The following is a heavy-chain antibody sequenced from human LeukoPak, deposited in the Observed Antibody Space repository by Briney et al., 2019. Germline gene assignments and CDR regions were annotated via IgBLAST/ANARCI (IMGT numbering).Heavy chain of an antibody. CDR2: ISSSSSYI. V-gene: IGHV3-21*01. Sequence: GGSLRLSCAASGFTFSSYSMNWVRQAPGKGLEWVSSISSSSSYIYYADSVKGRFTISRDNAKNSLYLQMNSLRAEDTAVYYCASXYYYDSSGYYPYAEXFQXWGQGXLVTVS. D-gene: IGHD3-22*01. CDR3: ASXYYYDSSGYYPYAEXFQX. J-gene: IGHJ1*01. CDR1: GFTFSSYS.